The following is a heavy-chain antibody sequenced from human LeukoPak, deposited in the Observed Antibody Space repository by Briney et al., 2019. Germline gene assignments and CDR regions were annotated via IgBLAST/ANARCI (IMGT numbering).Heavy chain of an antibody. CDR1: GFTFSSYG. CDR3: ARAIQFGGYFDY. Sequence: GGSLRLSCAASGFTFSSYGMNWVRQAPGKGLEWLSYISSSSNSIYYADSVKGRFTISRDNSKNTLYLQMNSLRAEDTAVYYCARAIQFGGYFDYWGQGTLVTVST. CDR2: ISSSSNSI. J-gene: IGHJ4*02. D-gene: IGHD2-15*01. V-gene: IGHV3-48*01.